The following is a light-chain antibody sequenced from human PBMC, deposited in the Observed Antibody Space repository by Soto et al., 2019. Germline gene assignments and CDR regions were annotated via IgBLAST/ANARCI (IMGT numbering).Light chain of an antibody. J-gene: IGKJ4*01. Sequence: EIVLTQSPATLSLSPGERATLSCRASQSVSSYLAWYQQKPGQAPRLLIYDASNRATGIPARFSGSGSGTHFTLTSSSLEPEDFAIYYWQERSNWPPVTFGGGTKVEIK. V-gene: IGKV3-11*01. CDR2: DAS. CDR1: QSVSSY. CDR3: QERSNWPPVT.